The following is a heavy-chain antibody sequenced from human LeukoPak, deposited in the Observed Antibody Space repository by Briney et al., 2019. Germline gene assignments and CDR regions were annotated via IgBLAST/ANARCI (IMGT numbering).Heavy chain of an antibody. CDR3: AKGHSGSWYPLDDC. Sequence: PGGSLRLSCAAAGFTVQTYAMHWVRQAPEKRLEWVSLISGDGGSTFYADSVKGRFTISRDNSKISLYLQMNSLRTEDTAVYYCAKGHSGSWYPLDDCWGQGTLVTVSS. J-gene: IGHJ4*02. CDR1: GFTVQTYA. CDR2: ISGDGGST. D-gene: IGHD6-13*01. V-gene: IGHV3-43*02.